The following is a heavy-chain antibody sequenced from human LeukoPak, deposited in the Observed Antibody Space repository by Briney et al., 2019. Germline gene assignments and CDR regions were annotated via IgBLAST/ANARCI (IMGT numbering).Heavy chain of an antibody. CDR1: DDSIHTVLYY. V-gene: IGHV4-61*02. CDR3: AREGGCTTGSCYYFDS. D-gene: IGHD2-8*01. J-gene: IGHJ4*02. Sequence: SETLSLTCTVSDDSIHTVLYYWSWVRQPAGKGLEWLGRLYGSGNINYNPSLQSRLTMSLDTSKNRFSLQLSSVTAADTAVYFCAREGGCTTGSCYYFDSWGLGTLVTVSS. CDR2: LYGSGNI.